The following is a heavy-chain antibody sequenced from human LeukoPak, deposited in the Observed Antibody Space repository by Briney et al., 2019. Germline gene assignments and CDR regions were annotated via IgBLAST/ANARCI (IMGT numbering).Heavy chain of an antibody. J-gene: IGHJ4*02. CDR1: GAPISSVSYY. D-gene: IGHD3-3*01. Sequence: PSETLSLTCTVSGAPISSVSYYWGWIRQPPGTGLGGIGSIYYSGNTYYNSSLESRATIFIDTSKNQVSLKLPSVPAADTAIYYCTRQTSGFGVVVDWGQGTLVTVSS. CDR3: TRQTSGFGVVVD. CDR2: IYYSGNT. V-gene: IGHV4-39*01.